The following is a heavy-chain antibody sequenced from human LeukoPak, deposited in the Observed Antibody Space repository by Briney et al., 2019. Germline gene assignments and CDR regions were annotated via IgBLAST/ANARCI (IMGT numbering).Heavy chain of an antibody. CDR2: IYPRDGST. CDR1: GYTFTINY. Sequence: ASVNVSFKASGYTFTINYIHWVRQAPGQGLEWMGMIYPRDGSTSYAQKFQGRVTVTRDTSTSTVHMGLSGLRSEDTAVYYCARDQEGFDYWGQGTLVTVSS. J-gene: IGHJ4*02. V-gene: IGHV1-46*01. CDR3: ARDQEGFDY.